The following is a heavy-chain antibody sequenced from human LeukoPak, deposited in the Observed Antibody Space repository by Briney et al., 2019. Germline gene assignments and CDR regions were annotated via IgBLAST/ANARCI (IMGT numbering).Heavy chain of an antibody. J-gene: IGHJ4*02. CDR2: IWYDGSNK. Sequence: GGSLKLSCAASGFTFSGYGMHWVRQAPGKGLEWVAVIWYDGSNKYYADSVKGRFTISRDNSKNTLYLQMNSLRAEDTAVYYCARDRRFGELSLDFWCWGTRVTVSS. CDR1: GFTFSGYG. CDR3: ARDRRFGELSLDF. D-gene: IGHD3-10*01. V-gene: IGHV3-33*01.